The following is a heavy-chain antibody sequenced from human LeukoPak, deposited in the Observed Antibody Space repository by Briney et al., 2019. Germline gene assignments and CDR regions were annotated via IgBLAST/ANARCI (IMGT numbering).Heavy chain of an antibody. CDR1: GGSISTYY. V-gene: IGHV4-59*01. Sequence: SETLSLTCTVSGGSISTYYWSWIRQPPGKGLEWIGYIYYTGSTDYNPSLNSRVTISVDTSKNQFSLKLSSVTAADTAVYYCAGDYKTLAFWGQGTLVTVSS. D-gene: IGHD5-24*01. CDR2: IYYTGST. CDR3: AGDYKTLAF. J-gene: IGHJ4*02.